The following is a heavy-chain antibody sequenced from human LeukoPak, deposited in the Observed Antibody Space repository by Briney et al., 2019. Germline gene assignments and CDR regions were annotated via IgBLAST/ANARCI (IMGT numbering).Heavy chain of an antibody. CDR3: ARMVVNSERYLDY. V-gene: IGHV3-11*03. Sequence: PGGSLRLSCAASGFTFSDYYMTWIRQAPGKGLEWVSYVSGTSIYTNYADSVKGRFTISRDNAKNSLWLQMNSLRAEDTAVYYCARMVVNSERYLDYWGQGTLVTVSS. D-gene: IGHD1-26*01. CDR1: GFTFSDYY. CDR2: VSGTSIYT. J-gene: IGHJ4*02.